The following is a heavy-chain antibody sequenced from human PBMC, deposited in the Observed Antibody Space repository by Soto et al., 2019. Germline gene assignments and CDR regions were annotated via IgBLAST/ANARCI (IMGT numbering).Heavy chain of an antibody. D-gene: IGHD6-13*01. CDR2: INAGNGNT. J-gene: IGHJ5*02. V-gene: IGHV1-3*01. CDR3: AVGAAAATPSDP. Sequence: GASVKVSCKASGYTFTSYAMHWVRQAPGQRLEWMGWINAGNGNTKYSQKFQGRVTITRDTSASTAYMELSSLRSEDTAVYYCAVGAAAATPSDPWGQGTLVTVSS. CDR1: GYTFTSYA.